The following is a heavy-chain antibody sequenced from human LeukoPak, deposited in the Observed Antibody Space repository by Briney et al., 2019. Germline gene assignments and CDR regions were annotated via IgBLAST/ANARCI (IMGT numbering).Heavy chain of an antibody. V-gene: IGHV1-2*02. CDR3: ARDLPRYSYGNYYYYYMDV. CDR1: VYTFTGYY. D-gene: IGHD5-18*01. J-gene: IGHJ6*03. Sequence: GASVKVSCKASVYTFTGYYMHCVRQAPGQGLEWMGWINPNSGGTNYAQKFQGRVTMTRDTSISTAYMGLSRLRSDDTAVYYCARDLPRYSYGNYYYYYMDVWGKGTTVTVSS. CDR2: INPNSGGT.